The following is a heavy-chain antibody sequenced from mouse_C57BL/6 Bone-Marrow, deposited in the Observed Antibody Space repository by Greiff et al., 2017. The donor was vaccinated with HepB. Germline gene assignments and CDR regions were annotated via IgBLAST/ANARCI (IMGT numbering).Heavy chain of an antibody. CDR2: IYPGDGDT. CDR3: ARYRYFDV. V-gene: IGHV1-82*01. Sequence: QVQLQQSGPELVKPGASVKISCKASGYAFSSSWMNWVKQRPGKGLEWIGRIYPGDGDTNYNGKFKGKATLTADKSSSTAYMQLSSLTSEDSAVYFCARYRYFDVWGTGTTVTVSS. CDR1: GYAFSSSW. J-gene: IGHJ1*03.